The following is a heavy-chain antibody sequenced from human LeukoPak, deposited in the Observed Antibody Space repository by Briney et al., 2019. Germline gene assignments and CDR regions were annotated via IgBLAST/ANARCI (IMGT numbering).Heavy chain of an antibody. D-gene: IGHD6-13*01. CDR1: GFTFGDYT. Sequence: GGSLRLSCTASGFTFGDYTLSWVRQAPGEGLEWVGFMRSRAYGETTEYAASVKGRFTISRDDSKSIGYLQMNSLKSDDTALYYCTKDIADNLGQGTLVTVSS. J-gene: IGHJ4*02. V-gene: IGHV3-49*04. CDR2: MRSRAYGETT. CDR3: TKDIADN.